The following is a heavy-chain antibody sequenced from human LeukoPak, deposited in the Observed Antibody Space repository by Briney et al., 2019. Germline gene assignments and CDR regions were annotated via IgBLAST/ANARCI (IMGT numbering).Heavy chain of an antibody. CDR1: GGSISSSSYY. V-gene: IGHV4-39*07. CDR2: IYYSGST. Sequence: SETLSLTCTVSGGSISSSSYYWGWIRQPPGTGLEWIGSIYYSGSTYYNPSLKSRVTISVDTSKNQFSLKLSSVTAADTAVYYCARLPRGGLYYYYYYYMDVWGKGTTVTVSS. CDR3: ARLPRGGLYYYYYYYMDV. J-gene: IGHJ6*03. D-gene: IGHD3-16*01.